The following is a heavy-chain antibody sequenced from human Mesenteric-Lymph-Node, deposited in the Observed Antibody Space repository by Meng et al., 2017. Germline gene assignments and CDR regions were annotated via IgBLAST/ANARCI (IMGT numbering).Heavy chain of an antibody. CDR1: GFTFNSYG. D-gene: IGHD1-26*01. J-gene: IGHJ4*02. V-gene: IGHV3-21*01. Sequence: GESLKISCAASGFTFNSYGMNWVRQAPGKGLEWVSSISGGSNYIYQADSVKGRFTISRDNAKNSLYLQMNSLRAEDTAVYYCARDRDTGGTYRFDFWGQGTLVTVSS. CDR3: ARDRDTGGTYRFDF. CDR2: ISGGSNYI.